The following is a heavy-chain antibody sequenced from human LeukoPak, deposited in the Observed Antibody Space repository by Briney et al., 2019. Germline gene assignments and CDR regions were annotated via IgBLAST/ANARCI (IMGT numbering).Heavy chain of an antibody. CDR3: AREFRLWKTFDM. Sequence: GGSLRLSCAASGFTFDDYAMHWVRQAPGEGLEWVSGISWNSGSIGYADSVKGRFTISRDNAKNSLYLQMNSLRAEDTAVYYCAREFRLWKTFDMWGQGTMVTVSS. D-gene: IGHD2-21*01. J-gene: IGHJ3*02. CDR1: GFTFDDYA. V-gene: IGHV3-9*01. CDR2: ISWNSGSI.